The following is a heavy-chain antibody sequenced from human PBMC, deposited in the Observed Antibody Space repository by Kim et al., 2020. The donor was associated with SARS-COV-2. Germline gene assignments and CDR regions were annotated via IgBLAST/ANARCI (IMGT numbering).Heavy chain of an antibody. J-gene: IGHJ4*02. Sequence: GGSLRLSCAASGFTFSTYGMHWVRQAPGKGLEWVAVVSNDGSNKYYADSVKGRFTISRDNSKNTLYLQMNSLRAEDTAVYYCAKDQMGLGYIFDYWGQGTLVNVSS. D-gene: IGHD5-18*01. CDR3: AKDQMGLGYIFDY. CDR2: VSNDGSNK. V-gene: IGHV3-30*18. CDR1: GFTFSTYG.